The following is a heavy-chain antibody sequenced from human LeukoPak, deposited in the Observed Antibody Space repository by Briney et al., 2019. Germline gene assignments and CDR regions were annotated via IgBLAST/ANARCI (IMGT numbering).Heavy chain of an antibody. J-gene: IGHJ4*02. D-gene: IGHD1-26*01. CDR2: ISSSSSYI. V-gene: IGHV3-21*01. CDR1: GYTFSSYS. Sequence: GGSLRLSCAASGYTFSSYSMNRVRQAPGKGLEWVSSISSSSSYIYYADSVKGRFTISRDNAKNSLYLQMNSLRAEDTAVYYCARDRELGLLGYWGQGTLVTVSS. CDR3: ARDRELGLLGY.